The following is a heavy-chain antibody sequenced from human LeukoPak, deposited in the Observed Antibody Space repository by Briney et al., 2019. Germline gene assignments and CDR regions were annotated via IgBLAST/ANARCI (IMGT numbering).Heavy chain of an antibody. V-gene: IGHV5-51*01. Sequence: PGESLKISCKGFGYNFSTYWIGWVRQMPGKGLEWMGIIYPGDSDTRYSPSFRGQVTISADESTSTACLQRSSLKASDTAMYYCARQPMYYYGSGSSTHSDDYWGQGTLVTVSS. CDR1: GYNFSTYW. J-gene: IGHJ4*02. CDR2: IYPGDSDT. D-gene: IGHD3-10*01. CDR3: ARQPMYYYGSGSSTHSDDY.